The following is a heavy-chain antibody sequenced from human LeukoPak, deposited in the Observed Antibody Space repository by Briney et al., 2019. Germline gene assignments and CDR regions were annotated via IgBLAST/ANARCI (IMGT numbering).Heavy chain of an antibody. J-gene: IGHJ4*02. D-gene: IGHD6-13*01. V-gene: IGHV4-59*08. CDR1: VGSISSYY. CDR2: IYYSGGT. Sequence: PSETLSLTCTVSVGSISSYYWNWIRQPPGKGLEWIGYIYYSGGTNHNPSLKSRVSLSVDTSKNQFSLKLSSVTAADTAVYYCASSNIAASGKPFDSWGQGTLVTVSS. CDR3: ASSNIAASGKPFDS.